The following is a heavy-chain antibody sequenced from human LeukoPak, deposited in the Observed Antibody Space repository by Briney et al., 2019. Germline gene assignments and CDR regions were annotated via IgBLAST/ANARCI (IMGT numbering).Heavy chain of an antibody. V-gene: IGHV3-30*01. D-gene: IGHD3-22*01. J-gene: IGHJ4*02. CDR2: ISYDGSKK. CDR3: SRARITKQVVVNRIDY. Sequence: PQRSLRLSCAASGFTFNNYAMHWVRQAPGKGLEGVAVISYDGSKKYYADSVKGRFTISRDNSTNTLFLQMDSLRTEDTAVYYCSRARITKQVVVNRIDYWGQGTLVTVSS. CDR1: GFTFNNYA.